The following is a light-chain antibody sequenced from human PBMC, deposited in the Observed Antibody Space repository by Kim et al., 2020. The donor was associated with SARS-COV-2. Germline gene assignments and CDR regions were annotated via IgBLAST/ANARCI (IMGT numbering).Light chain of an antibody. J-gene: IGLJ3*02. Sequence: QLVLTQSPSASASLGASVKLTCTLSSGPSRNIIARHQQQPERGPRYLMKLNSDVSHTRGDGIPDRFSGSSSGAERYLIISSLQSEDEADYYCQTWDTGSPVFGGGTQLTFL. V-gene: IGLV4-69*01. CDR1: SGPSRNI. CDR2: LNSDVSH. CDR3: QTWDTGSPV.